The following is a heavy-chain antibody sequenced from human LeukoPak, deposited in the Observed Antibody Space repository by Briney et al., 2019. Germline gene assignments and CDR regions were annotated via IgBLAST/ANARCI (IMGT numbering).Heavy chain of an antibody. Sequence: GGPLRLPCAASGFTFSSYGMHWVRQAPGKGLEWVAFIRYDGSNKYYADSVKGRFTISRDNSKNTLYLQMNSLRAEDTAVYYCANGQYYDILTGYYTTPGFDYWGQGTLVTVSS. D-gene: IGHD3-9*01. CDR1: GFTFSSYG. CDR2: IRYDGSNK. V-gene: IGHV3-30*02. J-gene: IGHJ4*02. CDR3: ANGQYYDILTGYYTTPGFDY.